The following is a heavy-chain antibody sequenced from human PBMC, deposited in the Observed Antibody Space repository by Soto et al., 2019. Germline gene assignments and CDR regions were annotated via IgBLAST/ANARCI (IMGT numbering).Heavy chain of an antibody. CDR2: TYYRSNWNF. CDR1: WGSVSSNTAT. D-gene: IGHD6-19*01. CDR3: AGELDIHHGLGY. Sequence: QPLSLTRAISWGSVSSNTATWNWVRQSPSRGLEWLGRTYYRSNWNFDYALSVKSRITINPDTSKNQFSLQLNSLTPEDTAVYYCAGELDIHHGLGYWGPGTSVTVSS. V-gene: IGHV6-1*01. J-gene: IGHJ4*02.